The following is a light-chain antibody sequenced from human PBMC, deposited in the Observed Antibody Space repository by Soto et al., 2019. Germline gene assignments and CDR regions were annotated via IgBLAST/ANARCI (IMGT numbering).Light chain of an antibody. J-gene: IGLJ1*01. CDR1: SSDVGGYNY. CDR2: DVS. Sequence: QSALTQPASVSGSPGQSITISCTGTSSDVGGYNYVSWYQQHPDKAPKLMIYDVSNRPSGVSNRFSGSKSGNTASLTISGLQAEDEADYYCSSYTTSGTHVFGTGTKVTVL. V-gene: IGLV2-14*01. CDR3: SSYTTSGTHV.